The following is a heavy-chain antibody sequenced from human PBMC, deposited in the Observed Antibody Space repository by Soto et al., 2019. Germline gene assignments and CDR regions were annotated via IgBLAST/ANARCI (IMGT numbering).Heavy chain of an antibody. V-gene: IGHV1-18*04. Sequence: GASVKVSCKASGYTFTSYGISWVRQAPGQGLEWMGWISAYNGNTNYAQKLQGRVTMTTDTSTSTAYMELRSLRSDDTAVYYCARDIERVVTVGGNYFDYWGQGTLVTVSS. CDR2: ISAYNGNT. CDR1: GYTFTSYG. J-gene: IGHJ4*02. D-gene: IGHD1-26*01. CDR3: ARDIERVVTVGGNYFDY.